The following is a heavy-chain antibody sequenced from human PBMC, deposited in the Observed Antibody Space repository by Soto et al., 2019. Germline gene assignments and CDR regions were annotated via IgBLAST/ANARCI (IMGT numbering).Heavy chain of an antibody. CDR3: ARHVPEYSGYDLNFDY. CDR1: GGSISSYY. CDR2: IYYSGST. J-gene: IGHJ4*02. Sequence: QVQLQESGPGLVKPSETLSLTCTVSGGSISSYYWSWIRQPPGKGLEWIGYIYYSGSTNYNPSLKSRVTISVDTSKNQFSLKLSSVTAADTAVYYCARHVPEYSGYDLNFDYWGQGTLVTVSS. V-gene: IGHV4-59*08. D-gene: IGHD5-12*01.